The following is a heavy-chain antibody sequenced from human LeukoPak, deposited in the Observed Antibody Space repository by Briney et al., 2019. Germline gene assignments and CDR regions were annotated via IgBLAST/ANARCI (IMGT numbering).Heavy chain of an antibody. V-gene: IGHV4-34*01. CDR2: INHSGST. J-gene: IGHJ6*03. CDR3: ARLVRFLEWSYYMDV. Sequence: SETLSLTCAVYGGSFSGYYWRWIRQPPGKGLEWIGEINHSGSTIYNPSLKSRVTISVDTSKNQFSLKLSSVAAADTAVYYCARLVRFLEWSYYMDVWGKGTTVTVSS. D-gene: IGHD3-3*01. CDR1: GGSFSGYY.